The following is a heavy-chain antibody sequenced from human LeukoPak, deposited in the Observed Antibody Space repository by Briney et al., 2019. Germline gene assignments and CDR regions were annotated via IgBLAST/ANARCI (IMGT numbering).Heavy chain of an antibody. J-gene: IGHJ6*03. CDR1: GFTFGSYW. D-gene: IGHD6-13*01. CDR3: ARDRWYMDV. Sequence: PGGSLRLSXAASGFTFGSYWMSWVRQPPGKGLEWVANIKQDGSEKYYVDSVKGRFTISRDNAKNSLYLQMNSLRAEDTAVYYCARDRWYMDVWGKGTTVTVSS. CDR2: IKQDGSEK. V-gene: IGHV3-7*01.